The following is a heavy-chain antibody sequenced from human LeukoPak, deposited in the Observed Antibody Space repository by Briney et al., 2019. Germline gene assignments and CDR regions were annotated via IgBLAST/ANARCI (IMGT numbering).Heavy chain of an antibody. CDR1: GYTFTSYG. Sequence: ASVKVSGKASGYTFTSYGISWVRQAPGQGLEWMGWISAYNGNTNYAQKLQGRVTMTTDTSTSTAYMELRSLRSDDTAVYYCARDFSKGVITTRGFDYWGQGTLVTVSS. CDR3: ARDFSKGVITTRGFDY. CDR2: ISAYNGNT. V-gene: IGHV1-18*01. J-gene: IGHJ4*02. D-gene: IGHD3-22*01.